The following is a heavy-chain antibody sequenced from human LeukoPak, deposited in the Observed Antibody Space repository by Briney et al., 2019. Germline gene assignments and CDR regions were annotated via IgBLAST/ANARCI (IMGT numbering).Heavy chain of an antibody. Sequence: PGRSLRLSCAASRFTFSSYGMHWVRQAPGKGLEWVAVISYDGSNKYYADSVKGRFTISRDNSKNTLYLQMNSLRAEDTAVYYCAKDVVLWFGELFSGMDVWGQGTTVTVSS. CDR3: AKDVVLWFGELFSGMDV. CDR1: RFTFSSYG. D-gene: IGHD3-10*01. V-gene: IGHV3-30*18. J-gene: IGHJ6*02. CDR2: ISYDGSNK.